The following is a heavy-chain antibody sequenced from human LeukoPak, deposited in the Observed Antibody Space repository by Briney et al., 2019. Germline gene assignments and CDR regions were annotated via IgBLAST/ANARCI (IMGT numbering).Heavy chain of an antibody. CDR3: AKDSIVVVPAFNWFDP. D-gene: IGHD2-2*01. V-gene: IGHV3-23*01. CDR1: GFTFSSYA. J-gene: IGHJ5*02. Sequence: GGSLRLSCAAAGFTFSSYAMSWVRQAPGKGLEWVSAISGSGGSTYYADSVKGRFTISRDNSKNTLYLQMNSLRAEDTAVYYCAKDSIVVVPAFNWFDPWRQGTLVTVSS. CDR2: ISGSGGST.